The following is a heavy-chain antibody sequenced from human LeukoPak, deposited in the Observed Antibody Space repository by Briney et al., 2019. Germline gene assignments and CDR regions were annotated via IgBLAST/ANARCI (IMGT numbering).Heavy chain of an antibody. D-gene: IGHD4-11*01. J-gene: IGHJ4*02. CDR1: GFTFSTYW. Sequence: GGSLRLSCAASGFTFSTYWMSWVRQPPGKGPEWVANIKQDGSETHYVDSVKGRFTISRDNAKNSLYLQMSSLRPDDTAVYYCARGYSNIYYWGQGTLVTVSS. CDR2: IKQDGSET. CDR3: ARGYSNIYY. V-gene: IGHV3-7*05.